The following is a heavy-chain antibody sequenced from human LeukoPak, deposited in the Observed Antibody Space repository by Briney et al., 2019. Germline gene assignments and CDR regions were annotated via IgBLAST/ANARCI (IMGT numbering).Heavy chain of an antibody. V-gene: IGHV1-8*01. D-gene: IGHD3-16*02. CDR1: GYTFTSYD. CDR2: MNPNSGNT. CDR3: ARARRRSYYDYIWGSYRRDDAFDI. J-gene: IGHJ3*02. Sequence: GASVKVSCKASGYTFTSYDINWVRQATGQGLEWVGLMNPNSGNTRYAQKFQCRVTMTRNTSTSTAYIAQNSLRSEHTAVYYCARARRRSYYDYIWGSYRRDDAFDIWGQGTMVTVSS.